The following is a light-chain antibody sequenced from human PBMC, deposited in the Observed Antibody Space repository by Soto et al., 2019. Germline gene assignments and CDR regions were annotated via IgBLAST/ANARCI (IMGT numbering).Light chain of an antibody. CDR1: QSISSW. CDR2: KAS. CDR3: QPYNSYPWT. Sequence: DIQMTQSPSTLSASVGDRVTITCRASQSISSWLAWYQQKPGKAPKLLIYKASSLESRVPSRFSGSGSGTEFTLTISSLQTDDFATYYCQPYNSYPWTFGQGTKVDIK. J-gene: IGKJ1*01. V-gene: IGKV1-5*03.